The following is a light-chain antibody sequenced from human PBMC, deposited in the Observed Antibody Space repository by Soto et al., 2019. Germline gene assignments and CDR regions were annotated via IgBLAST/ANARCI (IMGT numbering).Light chain of an antibody. CDR2: KAS. Sequence: DLQMTQSPSTLSASVGDRVTITCRASQSISSWLAWYQQKPGKAPKLLIYKASSLESGVPSRFSRSRAGTEFTLTISSRQPDDFATYHCQQYNSYRTTFGKGTKVEIK. J-gene: IGKJ1*01. CDR3: QQYNSYRTT. V-gene: IGKV1-5*03. CDR1: QSISSW.